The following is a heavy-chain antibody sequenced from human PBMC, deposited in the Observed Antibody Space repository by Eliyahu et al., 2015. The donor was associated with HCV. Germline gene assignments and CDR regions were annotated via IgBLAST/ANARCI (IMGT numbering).Heavy chain of an antibody. D-gene: IGHD3-16*01. CDR3: TTVSYDYIWGADY. J-gene: IGHJ4*02. V-gene: IGHV3-15*01. Sequence: EVQLVESGGGLVKPGGSLRLSCVASGFSFXNAWMSWVRQAPGKGLEWVGRIKSKTDGGTIDYAAPVKGRFTLSRDDSKNMLYLQMKSLKTEDTAVYYCTTVSYDYIWGADYWGQGTLVTVSS. CDR2: IKSKTDGGTI. CDR1: GFSFXNAW.